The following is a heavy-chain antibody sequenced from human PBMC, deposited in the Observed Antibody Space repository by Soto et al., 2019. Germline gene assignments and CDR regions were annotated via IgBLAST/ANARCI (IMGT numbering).Heavy chain of an antibody. V-gene: IGHV3-48*01. CDR3: ARDRQMYYDFWSGYYSAGYYYYMDV. J-gene: IGHJ6*03. CDR2: ISSSSSTI. Sequence: EVQLVESGGGLVQPGGSLRLSCAASGFTFSSYSMNWVRQAPGKGLEWVSYISSSSSTIYYADSVKGRFTISRDNAKNSLYLQMNSLSAEDTAVYYCARDRQMYYDFWSGYYSAGYYYYMDVWGKGTTVTVSS. D-gene: IGHD3-3*01. CDR1: GFTFSSYS.